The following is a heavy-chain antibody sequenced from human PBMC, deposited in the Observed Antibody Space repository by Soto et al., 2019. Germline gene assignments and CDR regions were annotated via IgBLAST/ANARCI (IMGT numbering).Heavy chain of an antibody. J-gene: IGHJ6*01. D-gene: IGHD5-18*01. CDR2: IWYDGSNK. CDR3: AREGGRVDTAMVTPLIYYGREV. CDR1: GFTFSSYG. V-gene: IGHV3-33*01. Sequence: QVQRVESGGGVVQPGRSLRLSCAASGFTFSSYGMHWVRQAPGKGLEWVAGIWYDGSNKYYADSVKGRFTISRDNSKKSLYLQITGLRAEDTAVYYCAREGGRVDTAMVTPLIYYGREVRGQWPKVTVPS.